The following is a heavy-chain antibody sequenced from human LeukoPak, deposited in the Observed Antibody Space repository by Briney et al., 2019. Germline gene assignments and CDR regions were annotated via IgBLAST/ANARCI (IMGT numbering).Heavy chain of an antibody. CDR1: GFTFSSYE. Sequence: GGSLRLSCAASGFTFSSYEMNWVRQAPGKGLEWVSSISSSSSYIYYADSVKGRFTISRDNAKNSLYLQMNSLRAEDTAVYYCAREQASSSGYSDAFDIWGQGTMVTVSS. CDR2: ISSSSSYI. V-gene: IGHV3-21*01. D-gene: IGHD3-22*01. CDR3: AREQASSSGYSDAFDI. J-gene: IGHJ3*02.